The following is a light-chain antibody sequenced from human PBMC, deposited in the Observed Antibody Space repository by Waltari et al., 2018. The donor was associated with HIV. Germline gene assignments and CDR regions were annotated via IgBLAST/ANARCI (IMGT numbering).Light chain of an antibody. V-gene: IGLV1-51*01. CDR3: GTWDSTLHSVV. Sequence: QSVLTQPPSVSAAPGQKVTISCSGSNSNIGKESGSWFQQFPGTAPQLLISGNSKRPSGIPDRFSASKSGTSATLAITGVQTGDEAHYYCGTWDSTLHSVVFGGGTKLTVL. CDR2: GNS. J-gene: IGLJ2*01. CDR1: NSNIGKES.